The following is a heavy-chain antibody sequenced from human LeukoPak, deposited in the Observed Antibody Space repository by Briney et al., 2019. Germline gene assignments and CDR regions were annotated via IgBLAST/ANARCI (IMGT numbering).Heavy chain of an antibody. CDR1: GGTFSSYA. V-gene: IGHV1-69*05. J-gene: IGHJ4*02. CDR3: ARVRLRLGKLSLWD. CDR2: IIPIFGTA. Sequence: GASVKVSCKASGGTFSSYAISWVRQAPGQGLEWMGRIIPIFGTANYAQKFQGRVTITTDESTSTAYMELSSLRSEDTAVYYCARVRLRLGKLSLWDWGQGTLVTVSS. D-gene: IGHD3-16*02.